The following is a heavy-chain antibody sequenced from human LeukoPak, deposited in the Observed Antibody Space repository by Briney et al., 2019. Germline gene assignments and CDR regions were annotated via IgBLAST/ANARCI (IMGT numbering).Heavy chain of an antibody. CDR1: GGSISSYY. CDR2: IYYSGST. CDR3: ARVKGYYGSGSYFDY. D-gene: IGHD3-10*01. V-gene: IGHV4-59*01. Sequence: PSETLSLTCTVSGGSISSYYWSWIRQPPGKGLXXXXYIYYSGSTNYNPSLKSRVTISVDTSKNQFSLKLSSVTAADTAVYYCARVKGYYGSGSYFDYWGQGTLVTVSS. J-gene: IGHJ4*02.